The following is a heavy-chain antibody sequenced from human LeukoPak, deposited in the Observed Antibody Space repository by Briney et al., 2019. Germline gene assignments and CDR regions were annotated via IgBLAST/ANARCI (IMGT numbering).Heavy chain of an antibody. CDR2: INPSGDTT. CDR3: ASRLQSGSPWYFDF. J-gene: IGHJ4*02. D-gene: IGHD1-26*01. V-gene: IGHV1-46*01. CDR1: GNTFTTYY. Sequence: ASVKVSCKASGNTFTTYYVHWVRQAPGQGLEWMGIINPSGDTTSYAQRFQGRVTMTRDTSTSTVYMELSSLRSEDTAVYYCASRLQSGSPWYFDFWGQGTLVTVSS.